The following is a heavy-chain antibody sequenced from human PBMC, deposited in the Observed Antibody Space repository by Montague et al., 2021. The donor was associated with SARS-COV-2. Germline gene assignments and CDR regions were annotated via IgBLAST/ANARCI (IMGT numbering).Heavy chain of an antibody. Sequence: TLSLTCAVSGGSISSGGYSWNCIRQPPGKGLEWIGYIYHSGSTYYNPSLKSRVTISLDSSKNQFSLNLTSVTAADTAVYYCARGSMVRGGKVYYGVDVWGQGTTVTVSS. CDR1: GGSISSGGYS. D-gene: IGHD3-10*01. CDR2: IYHSGST. CDR3: ARGSMVRGGKVYYGVDV. V-gene: IGHV4-30-2*01. J-gene: IGHJ6*02.